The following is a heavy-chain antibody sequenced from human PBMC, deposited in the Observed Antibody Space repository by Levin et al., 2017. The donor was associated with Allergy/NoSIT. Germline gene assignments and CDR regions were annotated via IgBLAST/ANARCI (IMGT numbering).Heavy chain of an antibody. CDR2: FNPEEAET. D-gene: IGHD3-3*01. J-gene: IGHJ1*01. CDR1: GDTLTESA. V-gene: IGHV1-24*01. CDR3: VKCSDDFWSGYPK. Sequence: ASVKVSCKVSGDTLTESALHWVRQAPGKGLEWMGGFNPEEAETEYAQKFQGRVTMTEDTSRDTAYMELTRLTSEDTAVYYCVKCSDDFWSGYPKWGQGTLVTVSS.